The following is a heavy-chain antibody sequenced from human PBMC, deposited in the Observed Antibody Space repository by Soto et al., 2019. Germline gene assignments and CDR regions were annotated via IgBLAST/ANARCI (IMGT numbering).Heavy chain of an antibody. J-gene: IGHJ5*01. D-gene: IGHD1-1*01. V-gene: IGHV4-31*03. Sequence: SETLSLTCTVSGGSISNGGYYWSWIRQHPGKGLEWIGYIYYSGSTYYNPSLKSRVTISVDTSKNQFSLKLSSVTAADTAVYYCARDHCDSVRHTGFDPWGQGTMVTVSS. CDR3: ARDHCDSVRHTGFDP. CDR2: IYYSGST. CDR1: GGSISNGGYY.